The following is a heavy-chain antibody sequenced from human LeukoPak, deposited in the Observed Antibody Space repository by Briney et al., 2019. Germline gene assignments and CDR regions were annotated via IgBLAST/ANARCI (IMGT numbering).Heavy chain of an antibody. J-gene: IGHJ4*02. CDR1: GGSFSGYS. Sequence: SETLSLTCAVYGGSFSGYSWTWIRQPPGKGLEWIGEINHSGSTNYNPSLKSRVTILIDTSKNHYSLKLSAVTAADTAVYYCATREGVGYYFDYWGQGTLVTVSS. D-gene: IGHD1-26*01. CDR3: ATREGVGYYFDY. V-gene: IGHV4-34*01. CDR2: INHSGST.